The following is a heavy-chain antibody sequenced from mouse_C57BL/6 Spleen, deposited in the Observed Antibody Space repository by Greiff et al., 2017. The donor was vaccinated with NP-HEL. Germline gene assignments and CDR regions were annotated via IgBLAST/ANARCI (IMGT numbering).Heavy chain of an antibody. D-gene: IGHD1-1*01. Sequence: VQLKESGPGLAKPSQTLSLTCSVTGYSITSDYWNWIRKFPGNKLEYMGYISHSGSTYYNPSLKSRISIIRDTSTNHYCLQLNSVTTEKTATYYCAKWRYDSSYVGIFNYWGQGTPLTVSS. J-gene: IGHJ2*01. CDR1: GYSITSDY. V-gene: IGHV3-8*01. CDR3: AKWRYDSSYVGIFNY. CDR2: ISHSGST.